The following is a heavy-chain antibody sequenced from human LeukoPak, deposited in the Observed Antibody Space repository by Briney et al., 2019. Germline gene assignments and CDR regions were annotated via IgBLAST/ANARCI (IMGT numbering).Heavy chain of an antibody. D-gene: IGHD3-10*01. CDR2: INPSGGST. J-gene: IGHJ4*02. Sequence: ASVKVSCKASGYTFTSYYMHWVRQAPGQGLEWMGIINPSGGSTSYAQKFQGRVTMTRDTSTSTVYMELSSLRSEDTAVYYCARVRSYVGSGNYPFDYWGQGTLVTVSS. CDR3: ARVRSYVGSGNYPFDY. CDR1: GYTFTSYY. V-gene: IGHV1-46*01.